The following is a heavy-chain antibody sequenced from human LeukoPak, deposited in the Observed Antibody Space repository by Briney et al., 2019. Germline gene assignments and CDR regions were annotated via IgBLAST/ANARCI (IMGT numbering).Heavy chain of an antibody. V-gene: IGHV1-2*02. Sequence: ASVKVSCKASGYTFTSYAMHWVRQAPGQRLEWMGWINPNSGGTNYAQKFQGRVTMTRDTSISTAYMELSRLRSDDTAGYYCARDLRTTSGYCTNGVCYTVWYYYYYMDVWGKGTTVTVSS. CDR3: ARDLRTTSGYCTNGVCYTVWYYYYYMDV. J-gene: IGHJ6*03. CDR1: GYTFTSYA. D-gene: IGHD2-8*01. CDR2: INPNSGGT.